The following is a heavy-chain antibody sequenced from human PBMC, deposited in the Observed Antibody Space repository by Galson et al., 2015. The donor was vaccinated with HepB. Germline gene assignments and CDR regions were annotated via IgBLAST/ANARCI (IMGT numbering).Heavy chain of an antibody. J-gene: IGHJ2*01. D-gene: IGHD2-2*01. CDR3: ARRRLEGYCSSTSCRYDWYFDL. V-gene: IGHV4-34*01. CDR1: GGSFSGYY. Sequence: ETLSLTCAVYGGSFSGYYWSWIRQPPGKGLEWIGEINHSGSTNYNPSLKSRVTISVDTSKNQFSLKLSSVTAADTAVYYCARRRLEGYCSSTSCRYDWYFDLWGRGTPVTVSS. CDR2: INHSGST.